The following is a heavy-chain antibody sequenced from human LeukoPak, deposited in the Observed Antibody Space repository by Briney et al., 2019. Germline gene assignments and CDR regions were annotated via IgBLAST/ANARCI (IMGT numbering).Heavy chain of an antibody. V-gene: IGHV3-23*01. CDR3: AKGTTGTVYYYYMDV. Sequence: ETLSLTCTVSGGSISSYYWSWIRQPPGKGLEWVSAISGSGGSTYYADSVKGRFTISRDNSKNTLYLQMNSLRAEDTAVYYCAKGTTGTVYYYYMDVWGKGTTVTVSS. D-gene: IGHD1-1*01. CDR2: ISGSGGST. J-gene: IGHJ6*03. CDR1: GGSISSYY.